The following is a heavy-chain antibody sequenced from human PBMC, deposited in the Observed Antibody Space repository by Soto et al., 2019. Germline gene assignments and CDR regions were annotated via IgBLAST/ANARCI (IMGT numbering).Heavy chain of an antibody. CDR1: GFTFNSYA. Sequence: GGSLRLSCAASGFTFNSYAIHWVRQAPGKGLEWVALISYDGSNKYYADSVKGRFTISRDNSKNTVYLQMHSLRVEDTAVYYCVRPHPSGIQLWFDYWGQGTLVTVSS. CDR2: ISYDGSNK. CDR3: VRPHPSGIQLWFDY. V-gene: IGHV3-30-3*01. J-gene: IGHJ4*02. D-gene: IGHD5-18*01.